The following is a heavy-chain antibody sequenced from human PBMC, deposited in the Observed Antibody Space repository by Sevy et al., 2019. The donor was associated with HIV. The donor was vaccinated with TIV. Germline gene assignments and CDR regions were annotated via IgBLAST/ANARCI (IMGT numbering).Heavy chain of an antibody. J-gene: IGHJ5*02. CDR1: GNSISSYY. CDR3: ARDGIKYGDYLNWFDP. CDR2: IYTSGST. D-gene: IGHD4-17*01. Sequence: SETLSLTCTVSGNSISSYYWSWIRQLAGKGLEWIGRIYTSGSTNYNPSLKSRVTMSIDTSKNQFSLKLRSVTAADTAVYYCARDGIKYGDYLNWFDPWGQGTLVTVSS. V-gene: IGHV4-4*07.